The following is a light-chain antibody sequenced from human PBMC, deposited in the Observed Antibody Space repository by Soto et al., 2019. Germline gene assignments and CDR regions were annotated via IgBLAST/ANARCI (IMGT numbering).Light chain of an antibody. J-gene: IGLJ2*01. CDR3: SSYTTNITPVV. Sequence: QSVLTQPASVSGSPGQSITISCTGTSGDIGGYNYVSWYQQHPGKAPKLLISEVTNRPSGVSNRFSGSKSRNTASLTISGLPAEDEADYYCSSYTTNITPVVFGGGAKLTVL. CDR1: SGDIGGYNY. CDR2: EVT. V-gene: IGLV2-14*01.